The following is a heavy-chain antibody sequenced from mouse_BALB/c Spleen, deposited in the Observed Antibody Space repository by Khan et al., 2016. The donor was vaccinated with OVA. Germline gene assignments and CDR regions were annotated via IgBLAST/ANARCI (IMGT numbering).Heavy chain of an antibody. Sequence: VQLKESGPGLVKPSQSLSLTCTVTGYSITSDYAWNWIRQFPGNKLEWMGYITYSGSTSYRPFLNSRISITRDTSKNQFFLQLNSVTTEDTATYYCAMGGTYWGQGTLGTVSA. J-gene: IGHJ3*01. V-gene: IGHV3-2*02. CDR1: GYSITSDYA. D-gene: IGHD2-14*01. CDR2: ITYSGST. CDR3: AMGGTY.